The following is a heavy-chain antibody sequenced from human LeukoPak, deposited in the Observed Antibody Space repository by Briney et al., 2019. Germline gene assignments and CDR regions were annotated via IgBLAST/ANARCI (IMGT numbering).Heavy chain of an antibody. D-gene: IGHD3-10*01. CDR2: ISYDGSNK. Sequence: GGSLRLSCAASGFTFSHYGVHWVRQAPGKGLEWVAVISYDGSNKYYADSVKGRFTISRDNSKNTLYLQMNSLRAEDTAVYYCARAGAGFGELWAGFDPWGQGTLVTVSS. CDR1: GFTFSHYG. V-gene: IGHV3-30*03. J-gene: IGHJ5*02. CDR3: ARAGAGFGELWAGFDP.